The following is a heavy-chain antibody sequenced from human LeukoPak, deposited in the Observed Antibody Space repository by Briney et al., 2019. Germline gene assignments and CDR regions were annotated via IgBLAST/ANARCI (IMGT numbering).Heavy chain of an antibody. CDR1: GFTFSDYA. J-gene: IGHJ6*02. CDR3: ARDLSISLYYYYVMDV. Sequence: PGGSLRLSCAASGFTFSDYAMNWVRQAPGKGLEWVSSISSSSSYIYYADSVKGRFTISRDNSKNTLYLQMNSLRAEDTAVYYCARDLSISLYYYYVMDVWGQGTTVTVSS. D-gene: IGHD2-2*01. CDR2: ISSSSSYI. V-gene: IGHV3-21*01.